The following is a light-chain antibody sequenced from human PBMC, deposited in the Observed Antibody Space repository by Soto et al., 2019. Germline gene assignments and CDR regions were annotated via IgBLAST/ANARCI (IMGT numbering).Light chain of an antibody. CDR3: AAWDDSLSGHL. V-gene: IGLV1-47*01. CDR2: KNN. J-gene: IGLJ1*01. CDR1: GSNIGSNY. Sequence: QSVLTQTPSASGAPGQKVYIYCSGSGSNIGSNYVYWYQQLPGTAPKLLIYKNNQRPSGVPDRFSGSKSDTSASLSISGLRSEDEADYYCAAWDDSLSGHLFGTGTKVTVL.